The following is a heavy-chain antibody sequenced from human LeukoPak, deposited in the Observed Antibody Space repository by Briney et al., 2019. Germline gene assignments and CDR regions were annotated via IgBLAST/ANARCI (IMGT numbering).Heavy chain of an antibody. CDR2: FDPEDGET. V-gene: IGHV1-24*01. J-gene: IGHJ4*02. CDR1: GYTLTELS. CDR3: ARDDSSGYFFDY. Sequence: ASVTVSCTVSGYTLTELSMHWVRQAPGKGREWMGGFDPEDGETIYAQKFQGRVTMTEDTSPDTAYMELSSLRSEDTAVYYCARDDSSGYFFDYWGQGTLVSASS. D-gene: IGHD3-22*01.